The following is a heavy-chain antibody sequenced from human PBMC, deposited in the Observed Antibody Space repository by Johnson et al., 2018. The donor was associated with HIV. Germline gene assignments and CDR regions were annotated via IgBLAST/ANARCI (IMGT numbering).Heavy chain of an antibody. V-gene: IGHV3-30*02. CDR2: IRYDGSNK. CDR1: GFTFSSYG. CDR3: AKTYSGGNRDAFDS. D-gene: IGHD1-26*01. J-gene: IGHJ3*02. Sequence: QVQLVESGGGMVQPGGSLRLSCAASGFTFSSYGMHWVRQAPGKGLEWVAFIRYDGSNKYYAASVKGRFTISRDNSKNTLYLQINSLKTEDTAVYYCAKTYSGGNRDAFDSWGQGTMVTVSS.